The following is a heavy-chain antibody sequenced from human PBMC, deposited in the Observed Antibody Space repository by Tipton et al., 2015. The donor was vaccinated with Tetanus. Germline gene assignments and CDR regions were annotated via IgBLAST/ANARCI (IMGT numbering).Heavy chain of an antibody. D-gene: IGHD5-24*01. CDR2: INEDGSET. CDR1: GFTFSTTW. V-gene: IGHV3-7*01. CDR3: ARGSGFTGYNN. Sequence: SLRLSCAASGFTFSTTWFSWVRQAPGKGLEWVASINEDGSETYYGDSVKGRLTISRDNAKNSVYLQMNILKVEDTAIYFCARGSGFTGYNNWGQGTLVPVSS. J-gene: IGHJ4*02.